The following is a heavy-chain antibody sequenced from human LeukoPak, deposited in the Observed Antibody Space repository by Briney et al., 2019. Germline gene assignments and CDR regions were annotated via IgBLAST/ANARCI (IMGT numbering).Heavy chain of an antibody. D-gene: IGHD3-10*01. Sequence: PGGSLLLSCAASGFTFSHYAIHWVRQAPGRGLEWVAVASYDGSKYFADSVKGRFTISRDNSKNTLYLQMTSLKNEDTAIYFCARDFSYYGSGSYSHAYFDYWGQGTLVTVSS. CDR2: ASYDGSK. V-gene: IGHV3-30*04. J-gene: IGHJ4*02. CDR3: ARDFSYYGSGSYSHAYFDY. CDR1: GFTFSHYA.